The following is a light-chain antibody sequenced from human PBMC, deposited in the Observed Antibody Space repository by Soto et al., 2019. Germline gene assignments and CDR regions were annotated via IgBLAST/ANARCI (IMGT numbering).Light chain of an antibody. V-gene: IGLV2-23*01. CDR1: SSDVGSYNL. CDR3: CSYAGSSTLRWV. Sequence: QSALTQPASVSGSPGQSITISCTGTSSDVGSYNLVSWYQQHPGKAPKIMIYEGSKRPSGVPNRFSGFKSGNAASLTISGLRAESEADYYCCSYAGSSTLRWVFGGGTKLTVL. J-gene: IGLJ3*02. CDR2: EGS.